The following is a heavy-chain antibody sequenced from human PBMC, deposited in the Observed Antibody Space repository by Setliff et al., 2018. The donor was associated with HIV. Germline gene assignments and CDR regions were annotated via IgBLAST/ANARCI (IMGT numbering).Heavy chain of an antibody. J-gene: IGHJ5*02. V-gene: IGHV3-23*01. Sequence: PGGSLRLSCAASGVSFNNYAMSWVRQAPGKGLEWVSAISGGGGGTNYADSVRGRFTISRDNSNNTLYLHMNNLRADDTAVYYCTRGQRLTIFGVVIRRDWCDPWGQGTLVTAPQ. CDR1: GVSFNNYA. CDR3: TRGQRLTIFGVVIRRDWCDP. CDR2: ISGGGGGT. D-gene: IGHD3-3*01.